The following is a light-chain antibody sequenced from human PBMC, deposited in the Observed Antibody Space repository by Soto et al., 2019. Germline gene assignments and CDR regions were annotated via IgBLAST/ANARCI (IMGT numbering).Light chain of an antibody. CDR3: QQCYNTLGT. J-gene: IGKJ5*01. Sequence: DIHMTQSPSSLSASVGDRVTITCRASQSISSQLNWYQQKPEKAPKLLIYAASSLQSGVPYRLSGSGSGTVFTFTIFTLQPEDFLTYYGQQCYNTLGTFGQVTRPEVK. V-gene: IGKV1-39*01. CDR1: QSISSQ. CDR2: AAS.